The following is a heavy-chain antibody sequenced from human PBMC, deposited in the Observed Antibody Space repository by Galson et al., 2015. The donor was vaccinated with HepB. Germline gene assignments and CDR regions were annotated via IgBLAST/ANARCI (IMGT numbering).Heavy chain of an antibody. D-gene: IGHD6-13*01. CDR1: GYTFIGHH. J-gene: IGHJ5*02. V-gene: IGHV1-2*02. Sequence: SVKVSCKASGYTFIGHHMHWVRQAPGQGLEWMGWINPNSGDTKYAQKFEGRVTMTRDTSISTAHMELSRLRSDDTAVYYCARGAAVATNWFDPCGQGTLATASS. CDR2: INPNSGDT. CDR3: ARGAAVATNWFDP.